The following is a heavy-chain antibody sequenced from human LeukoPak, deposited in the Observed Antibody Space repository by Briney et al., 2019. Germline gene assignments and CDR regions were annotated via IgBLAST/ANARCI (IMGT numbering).Heavy chain of an antibody. D-gene: IGHD6-13*01. CDR2: INPSGGST. J-gene: IGHJ4*02. V-gene: IGHV1-46*01. Sequence: GASVKVSCKASGYTFTSYYIHWVRQAPGQGLEWMGIINPSGGSTTYAQKFQGRVAMTRDTSTSRVYMEVSSLRSEDTAVYYCARTYSSSDEFDYWGQETLVTVSS. CDR1: GYTFTSYY. CDR3: ARTYSSSDEFDY.